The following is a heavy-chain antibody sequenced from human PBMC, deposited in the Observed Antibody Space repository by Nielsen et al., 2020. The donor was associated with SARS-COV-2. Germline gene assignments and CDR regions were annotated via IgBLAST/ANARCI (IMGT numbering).Heavy chain of an antibody. CDR2: IYYSGST. J-gene: IGHJ5*02. Sequence: GSLRLSCTVSGGSISSYYWSWIRQPPGKGLEWIGYIYYSGSTNYNPSLKSRVTISVDTSKNQFSLKLSSVTAADTAVYYCARGSWRNWFDPWGQGTLVTVSS. CDR3: ARGSWRNWFDP. CDR1: GGSISSYY. V-gene: IGHV4-59*13. D-gene: IGHD6-13*01.